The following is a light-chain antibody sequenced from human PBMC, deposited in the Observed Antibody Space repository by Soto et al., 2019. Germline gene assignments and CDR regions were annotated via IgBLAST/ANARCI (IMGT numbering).Light chain of an antibody. CDR2: DVS. V-gene: IGLV2-14*03. J-gene: IGLJ1*01. CDR1: SSDVGRHNA. Sequence: SALPKPASVSGSPGQSITISCSGTSSDVGRHNAVSWYQQHPGKVPQLMIYDVSIRPSGISDRLSASKSGNMASLTISGLQAEDEADYYCSSYRVGGSYVFGTGTKVTVL. CDR3: SSYRVGGSYV.